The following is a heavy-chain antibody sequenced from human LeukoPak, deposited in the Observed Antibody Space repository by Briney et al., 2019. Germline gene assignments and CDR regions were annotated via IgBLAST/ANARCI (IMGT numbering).Heavy chain of an antibody. CDR3: ARELLGPSHPLHI. Sequence: ASVKVSCKVTEYTLTGYCRHWVRQAPGQGLEWMGWINPKNGGRNYAQKFQGRVTMTRDTSISTAYMELTRPRSDDTAVYYCARELLGPSHPLHIWGPGTMVTVSP. V-gene: IGHV1-2*02. D-gene: IGHD3-16*01. CDR2: INPKNGGR. J-gene: IGHJ3*02. CDR1: EYTLTGYC.